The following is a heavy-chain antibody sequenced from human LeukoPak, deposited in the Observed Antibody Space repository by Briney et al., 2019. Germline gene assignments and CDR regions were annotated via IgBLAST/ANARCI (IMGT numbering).Heavy chain of an antibody. D-gene: IGHD3-10*01. CDR1: GHTFTNYY. CDR2: MNPSGDNT. J-gene: IGHJ3*02. V-gene: IGHV1-46*03. Sequence: GASVKVSCKASGHTFTNYYMHWVRLAPGQGLEWMGVMNPSGDNTSHTQKFQGRLTLTRDTSTSTVYMELSSLRSEDTALYYCVTDISFRETNDAFDIWGQGTMVAVSS. CDR3: VTDISFRETNDAFDI.